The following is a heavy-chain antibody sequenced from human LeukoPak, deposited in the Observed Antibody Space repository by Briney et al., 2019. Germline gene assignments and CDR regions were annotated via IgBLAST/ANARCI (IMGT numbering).Heavy chain of an antibody. CDR1: GFTFSTYG. CDR2: ISGSGAGT. J-gene: IGHJ6*03. CDR3: AKAGMVRGVDWYYFYMDV. V-gene: IGHV3-23*01. Sequence: GGSLRLFCAASGFTFSTYGMSWGRQAPGKGLEGVSEISGSGAGTHYADSEKGRFTISRDNSKNTLYLQMNSLRADDTGVYYCAKAGMVRGVDWYYFYMDVWGKGTTVTVSS. D-gene: IGHD3-10*01.